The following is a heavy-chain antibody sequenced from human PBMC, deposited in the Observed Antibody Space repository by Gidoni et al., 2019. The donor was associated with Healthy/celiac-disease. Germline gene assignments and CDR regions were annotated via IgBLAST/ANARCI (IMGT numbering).Heavy chain of an antibody. CDR1: GGSFSGYY. Sequence: QVQLQQRGAGLLKPSETLSLTCAVYGGSFSGYYWSWTRQPPGKGLEWIGEINHSGSTTYNPSLKSRVTISVDTSKNQFSLKLSSVTAADTAVYYCARARARVVVAASFDYWGQGTLVTVSS. V-gene: IGHV4-34*01. J-gene: IGHJ4*02. D-gene: IGHD2-15*01. CDR3: ARARARVVVAASFDY. CDR2: INHSGST.